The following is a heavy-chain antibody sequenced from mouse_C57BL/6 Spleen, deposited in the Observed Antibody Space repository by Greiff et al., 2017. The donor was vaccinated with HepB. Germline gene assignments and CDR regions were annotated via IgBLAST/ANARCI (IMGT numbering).Heavy chain of an antibody. CDR2: ISYSGST. CDR3: AGGAESSGFAY. CDR1: GYSITSGYD. Sequence: EVKLMESGPGMVKPSQSLSLTCTVTGYSITSGYDWHWIRHFPGNKLEWMGYISYSGSTNYNPSLKSRISIPHDTSKNHFFLKLNSVTTEDTATYYCAGGAESSGFAYWGQGTLVTVSA. V-gene: IGHV3-1*01. J-gene: IGHJ3*01. D-gene: IGHD3-2*01.